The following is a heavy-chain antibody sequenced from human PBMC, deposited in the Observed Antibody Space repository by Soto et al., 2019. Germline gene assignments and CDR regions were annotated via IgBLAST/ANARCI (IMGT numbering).Heavy chain of an antibody. CDR1: GGSISSSNW. D-gene: IGHD3-10*01. V-gene: IGHV4-4*02. CDR3: ARLYYYGSGSYGYYGMDV. CDR2: IYHSGST. J-gene: IGHJ6*02. Sequence: SETLSLTCAVSGGSISSSNWWSWVRQPPGKGLEWIGEIYHSGSTNYNPSLKSRVTISVDKSKNQFSLKLSSVTAADTAVYYCARLYYYGSGSYGYYGMDVWGQGTTVTVSS.